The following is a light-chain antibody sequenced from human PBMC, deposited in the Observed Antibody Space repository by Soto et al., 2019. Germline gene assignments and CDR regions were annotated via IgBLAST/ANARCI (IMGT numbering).Light chain of an antibody. CDR3: SSSTSSSTLWV. CDR1: SSDVGGYNY. Sequence: QSALTQPASVSGSPGQSITISCTGTSSDVGGYNYVSWYQQHPGKAPKLMIYEVSNRPSGVSNRFSGSKSGNTASLTISGLQAQDEADYHCSSSTSSSTLWVFGGGTKLTVL. V-gene: IGLV2-14*01. CDR2: EVS. J-gene: IGLJ3*02.